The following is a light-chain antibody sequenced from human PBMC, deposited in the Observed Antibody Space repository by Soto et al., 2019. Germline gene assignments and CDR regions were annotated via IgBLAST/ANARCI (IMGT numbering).Light chain of an antibody. J-gene: IGKJ1*01. V-gene: IGKV1-12*01. CDR3: HQANSSPWT. Sequence: DIQMTQSPSSVSASVGDRVTITCRASQGIGTWLAWYQQKPGRTPKLLIYGASTLQSGVPSRFSGSGSGTEFTLTISSRQAEDFASYYCHQANSSPWTFGQGTTVEI. CDR2: GAS. CDR1: QGIGTW.